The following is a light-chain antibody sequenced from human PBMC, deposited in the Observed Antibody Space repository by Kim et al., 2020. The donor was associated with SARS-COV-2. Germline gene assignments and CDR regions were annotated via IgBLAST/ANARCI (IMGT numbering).Light chain of an antibody. CDR2: AAA. CDR3: QQYNSYPLFT. V-gene: IGKV1-16*02. J-gene: IGKJ3*01. CDR1: QSYSNY. Sequence: SVGDGVTFTLRASQSYSNYFSLFQQHPGKAPKALIYAAASLQSGVPSKFSGSGSGTDFTLTISSLQPEDFATYYYQQYNSYPLFTFGPGTKVDIK.